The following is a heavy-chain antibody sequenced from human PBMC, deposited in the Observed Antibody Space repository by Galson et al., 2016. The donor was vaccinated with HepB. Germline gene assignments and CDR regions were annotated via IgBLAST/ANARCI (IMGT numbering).Heavy chain of an antibody. CDR2: IIPIFGTV. CDR3: ARGRDILTGYPRYYFDN. CDR1: GGTFSSAA. Sequence: SVKVSCKASGGTFSSAAITWVRQAPGQGLEWMGGIIPIFGTVNSAQKFQGRVTISADESTNIAYMELSSLRSEDTAVYYCARGRDILTGYPRYYFDNWGQGTLVTVSS. V-gene: IGHV1-69*13. D-gene: IGHD3-9*01. J-gene: IGHJ4*02.